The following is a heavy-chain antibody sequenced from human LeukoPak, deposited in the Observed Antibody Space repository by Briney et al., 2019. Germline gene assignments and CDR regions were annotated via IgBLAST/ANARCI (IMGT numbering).Heavy chain of an antibody. J-gene: IGHJ4*02. Sequence: PSETLSLTCTVSGGSISSHYWSWIRQPPGKGLEWIGYIYYSGSTYYNPSLKSRVTISVDTSKNQFSLKLSSVTAADTAVYFCARYASDGWRFDYWGQGTLVTVSS. CDR1: GGSISSHY. CDR3: ARYASDGWRFDY. V-gene: IGHV4-59*11. CDR2: IYYSGST. D-gene: IGHD5-24*01.